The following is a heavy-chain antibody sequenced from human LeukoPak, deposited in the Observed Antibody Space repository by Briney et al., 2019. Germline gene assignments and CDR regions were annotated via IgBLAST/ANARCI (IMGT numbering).Heavy chain of an antibody. CDR3: ARVNNWNDGGYFDY. Sequence: PGGSLRLSCAASGFTFDDYGTSWVPHAPGKGLEWGSGINWNGGSTGYADSVKGRFTISRDNAKNSLYLQMNSLRAEDTALYYCARVNNWNDGGYFDYWGQGTLVTVSS. D-gene: IGHD1-1*01. CDR2: INWNGGST. J-gene: IGHJ4*02. CDR1: GFTFDDYG. V-gene: IGHV3-20*04.